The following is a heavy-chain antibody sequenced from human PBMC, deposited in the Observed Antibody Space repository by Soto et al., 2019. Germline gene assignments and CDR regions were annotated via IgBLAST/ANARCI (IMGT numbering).Heavy chain of an antibody. CDR1: GVSISDYY. CDR3: ARDRAYYDSSGLYFDY. CDR2: IYYSGST. D-gene: IGHD3-22*01. J-gene: IGHJ4*01. Sequence: SETLSLTCTVSGVSISDYYWSWIRQPPGKGLEWIGYIYYSGSTNYNPSLKSRVTISVDTSQNRFSLNLRSVTAADTAVYYCARDRAYYDSSGLYFDYWGHGTLVTVSS. V-gene: IGHV4-59*01.